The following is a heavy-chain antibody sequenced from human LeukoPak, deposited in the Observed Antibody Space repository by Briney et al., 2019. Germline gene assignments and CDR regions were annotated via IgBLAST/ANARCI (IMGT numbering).Heavy chain of an antibody. J-gene: IGHJ6*02. Sequence: GGSLRLSCAVFGFTVSSNYMNWVRQAPGKGLEWVPVIYSGGSTYYADSVKGRFTISRDNSKNTLYLQMNSLRAEDTAVYYCARGGSWYYYYGMDVWGQGATVTVSS. CDR2: IYSGGST. V-gene: IGHV3-66*01. D-gene: IGHD6-13*01. CDR3: ARGGSWYYYYGMDV. CDR1: GFTVSSNY.